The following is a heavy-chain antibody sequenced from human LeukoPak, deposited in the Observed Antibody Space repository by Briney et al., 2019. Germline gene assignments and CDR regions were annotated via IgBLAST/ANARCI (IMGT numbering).Heavy chain of an antibody. D-gene: IGHD6-13*01. Sequence: ASVKVSCKASGYTFTGYYMHWVRQAPGHALEWIGWINPNSGGTNYAQKFQGRVTMTRDTSISTAYMDLSRLRSDDTAVYYCARSIAAAGHFDYWGQGTLVTVSS. CDR1: GYTFTGYY. J-gene: IGHJ4*02. V-gene: IGHV1-2*02. CDR3: ARSIAAAGHFDY. CDR2: INPNSGGT.